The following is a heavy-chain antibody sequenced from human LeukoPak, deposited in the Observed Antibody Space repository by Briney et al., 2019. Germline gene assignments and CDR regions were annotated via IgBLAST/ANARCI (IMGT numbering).Heavy chain of an antibody. Sequence: EGSLKLSCAASGFTFSGSAMHWVRQASGKGLEWVGRIRSKTNNYATAYAASVKGRFTISRDDSKNTAYLQMNSLKTEDTAVYYCTSRRYGSGWPDYYYDGMDVWGQGTTVTVSS. CDR1: GFTFSGSA. J-gene: IGHJ6*02. CDR2: IRSKTNNYAT. D-gene: IGHD6-19*01. V-gene: IGHV3-73*01. CDR3: TSRRYGSGWPDYYYDGMDV.